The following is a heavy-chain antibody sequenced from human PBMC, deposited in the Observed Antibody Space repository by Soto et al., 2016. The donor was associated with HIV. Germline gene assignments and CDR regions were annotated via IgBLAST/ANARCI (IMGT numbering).Heavy chain of an antibody. J-gene: IGHJ6*03. CDR3: ARDRVQYGSGSLYYYYYYYMDV. CDR1: GFTFSSYW. D-gene: IGHD3-10*01. V-gene: IGHV3-7*01. CDR2: IKQDRSEK. Sequence: EVQLVESGGGLVQPGGSLRLSCAASGFTFSSYWMSWVRQAPGKGLEWVANIKQDRSEKYYVDSVKGRFTISRDNAKNSLYLQMNSLRAEDTAVYYCARDRVQYGSGSLYYYYYYYMDVWGKGTTVTVSS.